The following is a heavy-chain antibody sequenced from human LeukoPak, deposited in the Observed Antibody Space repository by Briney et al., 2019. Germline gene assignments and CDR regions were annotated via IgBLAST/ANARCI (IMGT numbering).Heavy chain of an antibody. CDR2: ISLYNGNI. Sequence: GASVKVSCKASGYTFNTYGISWVRQAPGQGLEWMGWISLYNGNINYAQRLQGRVTMTTDTSSSTAYMELRSLRSDDTAVYYCARYSGYDYWFDPWGQGTLVTVSS. V-gene: IGHV1-18*01. D-gene: IGHD5-12*01. CDR3: ARYSGYDYWFDP. CDR1: GYTFNTYG. J-gene: IGHJ5*02.